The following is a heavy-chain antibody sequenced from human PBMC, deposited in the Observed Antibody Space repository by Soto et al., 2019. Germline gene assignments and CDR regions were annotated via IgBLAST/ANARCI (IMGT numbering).Heavy chain of an antibody. J-gene: IGHJ5*02. V-gene: IGHV3-7*01. Sequence: GGSLRLSCAASGFTFSSYWMSWVRQAPGKGLEWVANIKQDGSEKYYVDSVKGRFTISRDNAKNSLYLQMNSLRAEDTAVYYCARDKWGYGDPRRNNWFDPWGQGTLVTVSS. D-gene: IGHD4-17*01. CDR2: IKQDGSEK. CDR3: ARDKWGYGDPRRNNWFDP. CDR1: GFTFSSYW.